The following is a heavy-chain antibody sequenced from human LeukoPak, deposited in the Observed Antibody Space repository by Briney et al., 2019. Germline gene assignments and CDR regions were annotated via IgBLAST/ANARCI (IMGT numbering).Heavy chain of an antibody. CDR2: IVVGSGNT. V-gene: IGHV1-58*02. CDR3: VSGWPSEPFDY. CDR1: GFTFTSSA. D-gene: IGHD6-19*01. J-gene: IGHJ4*02. Sequence: ASVKVSCKASGFTFTSSAMQWVRQARGQRLEWIGWIVVGSGNTNYAQKFQERVTITRDMSTNTAYMELSSLRSEDTAVYYCVSGWPSEPFDYWGQGTLVTVSS.